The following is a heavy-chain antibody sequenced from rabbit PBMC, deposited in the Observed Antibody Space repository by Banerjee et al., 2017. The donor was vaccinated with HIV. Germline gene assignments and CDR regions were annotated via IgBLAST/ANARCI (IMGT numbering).Heavy chain of an antibody. CDR1: GFDLSTDYYY. D-gene: IGHD4-1*01. J-gene: IGHJ4*01. V-gene: IGHV1S40*01. CDR3: ARDLAGVIGWNFGL. Sequence: LTLTCKASGFDLSTDYYYMCWVRQAPGKGLELIACIYTNGGSTWYASWAKGRFTISKTSSTTVTLQMTSLTAADTATYFCARDLAGVIGWNFGLWGPGTLVTVS. CDR2: IYTNGGST.